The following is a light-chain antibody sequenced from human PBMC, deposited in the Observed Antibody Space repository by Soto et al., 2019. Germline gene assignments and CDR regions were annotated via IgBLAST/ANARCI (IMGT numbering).Light chain of an antibody. V-gene: IGKV1-17*01. J-gene: IGKJ1*01. Sequence: DIQMTQSPSSLSASVGDRVTITCRASQGIRNDLGWYQQTKGKAPKSLIYAASSLQSGVPSRFRGSGSGTEFTLTINRLQPDDFATYYCQQYHIYSGTFGQGTKVDIK. CDR2: AAS. CDR3: QQYHIYSGT. CDR1: QGIRND.